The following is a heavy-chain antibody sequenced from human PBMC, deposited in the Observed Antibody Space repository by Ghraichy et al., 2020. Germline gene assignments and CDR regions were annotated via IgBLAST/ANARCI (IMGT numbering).Heavy chain of an antibody. V-gene: IGHV3-7*01. CDR1: GFTFSSYW. Sequence: GGSLRLSCAASGFTFSSYWMSWVRQAPGKGLEWVANIKQDGSEKYYVDSVKGRFTISRDNAKNSLYLQMNSLRAEDTAVYYCARVGYSYGRPRPGKDENEYYFDYWGQGTLVTVSS. CDR2: IKQDGSEK. D-gene: IGHD5-18*01. CDR3: ARVGYSYGRPRPGKDENEYYFDY. J-gene: IGHJ4*02.